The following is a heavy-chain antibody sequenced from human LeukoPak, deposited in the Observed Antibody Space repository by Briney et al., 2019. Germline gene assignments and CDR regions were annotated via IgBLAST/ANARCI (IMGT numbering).Heavy chain of an antibody. CDR1: GGSVGSGGYY. D-gene: IGHD3-3*01. CDR3: ARVGVVRGVDY. V-gene: IGHV4-31*03. J-gene: IGHJ4*02. CDR2: IYNRGST. Sequence: SQTLSLTCTVSGGSVGSGGYYWSWIRQHPGKGLEWIGYIYNRGSTYYNPSLKRRVTIAADTSKNQFSLKLSSVTAADTAVYYCARVGVVRGVDYWGQGTLVTVSS.